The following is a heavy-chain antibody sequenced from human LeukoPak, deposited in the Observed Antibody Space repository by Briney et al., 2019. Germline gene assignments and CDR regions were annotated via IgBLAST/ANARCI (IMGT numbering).Heavy chain of an antibody. Sequence: SETLSLTCTVSGGSISSGDYYWSWIRQPPGKGLEWIGYIYYSGSTYYNPSLKSRVTISVDTSKNQFSLKLSSVTAAATAVYYCARASPQWLAYYYFDYWGQGTLVTVSS. D-gene: IGHD6-19*01. CDR2: IYYSGST. CDR3: ARASPQWLAYYYFDY. J-gene: IGHJ4*02. V-gene: IGHV4-30-4*01. CDR1: GGSISSGDYY.